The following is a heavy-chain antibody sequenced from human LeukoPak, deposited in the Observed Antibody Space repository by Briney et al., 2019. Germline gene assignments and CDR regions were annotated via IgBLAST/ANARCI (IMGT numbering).Heavy chain of an antibody. CDR2: IYHSGST. D-gene: IGHD1-1*01. V-gene: IGHV4-30-2*01. J-gene: IGHJ2*01. CDR3: ARRGPGDWYFDL. CDR1: GGSISSGGYS. Sequence: SGTLSLACAVSGGSISSGGYSWSWIRQPPGKGLEWIGYIYHSGSTYYNPPLKSRVTISVDRSKNQFSLKLSSVTAADTAVYYCARRGPGDWYFDLWGRGTLVTVSS.